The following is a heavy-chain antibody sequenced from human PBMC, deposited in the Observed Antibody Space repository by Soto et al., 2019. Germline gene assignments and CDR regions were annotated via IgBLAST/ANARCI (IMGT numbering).Heavy chain of an antibody. CDR2: IDPSDSYT. Sequence: PGESLKISCKCSGYSFTTYWMCWVRQIPGKGLEWMGRIDPSDSYTNYSPSFQGHVTISADKSISTAYLQWSSLKASDTAMYYCASPGIAVAGSYGMDVWGQRTTVTVSS. CDR1: GYSFTTYW. J-gene: IGHJ6*02. CDR3: ASPGIAVAGSYGMDV. V-gene: IGHV5-10-1*01. D-gene: IGHD6-19*01.